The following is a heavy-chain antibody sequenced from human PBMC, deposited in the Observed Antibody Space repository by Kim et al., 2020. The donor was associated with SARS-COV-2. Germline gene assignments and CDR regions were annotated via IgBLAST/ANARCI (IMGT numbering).Heavy chain of an antibody. CDR3: AKDRAIQLWASYYYYGMDV. CDR1: GFTFSSYA. D-gene: IGHD5-18*01. CDR2: ISGSGGST. J-gene: IGHJ6*02. Sequence: GGSLILSCAASGFTFSSYAMSWVRQAPGKGLEWVSAISGSGGSTYYADSVKGRFTISRDNSKNTLYLQMNSLRAEDTAVYYCAKDRAIQLWASYYYYGMDVWGQGTTVTVSS. V-gene: IGHV3-23*01.